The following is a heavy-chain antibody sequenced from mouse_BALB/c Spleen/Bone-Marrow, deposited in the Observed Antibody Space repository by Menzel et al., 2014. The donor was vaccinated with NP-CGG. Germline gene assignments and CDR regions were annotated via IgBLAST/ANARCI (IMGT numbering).Heavy chain of an antibody. V-gene: IGHV3-8*02. J-gene: IGHJ1*01. D-gene: IGHD1-1*01. CDR3: ARYYYGSSYWYFDV. Sequence: VQLQQSGPSLVKPSQTLSLTCSVTGDSITSGYWNWIRKFPGNKLEYMGYISYSGNTYYNPSLKSRISITRDTSKNQYYLQLNSVTTEDTATYYCARYYYGSSYWYFDVWGAGTTVTVSS. CDR1: GDSITSGY. CDR2: ISYSGNT.